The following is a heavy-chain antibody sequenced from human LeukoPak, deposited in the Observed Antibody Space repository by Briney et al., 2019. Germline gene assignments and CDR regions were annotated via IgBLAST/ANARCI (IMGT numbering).Heavy chain of an antibody. V-gene: IGHV3-30-3*01. CDR1: GFTFSSYA. Sequence: GGSLRLSCAASGFTFSSYAMHWVRQAPGKGLEWVAVISYDGSNKYYADSVKGRFTISRDNSKNTLYLQMNSLRAEDTAVYYCAIGYSGSYHGDYWGQGTLVTVSS. CDR2: ISYDGSNK. CDR3: AIGYSGSYHGDY. J-gene: IGHJ4*02. D-gene: IGHD1-26*01.